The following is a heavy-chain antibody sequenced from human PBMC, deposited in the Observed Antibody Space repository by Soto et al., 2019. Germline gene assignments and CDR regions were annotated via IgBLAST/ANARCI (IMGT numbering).Heavy chain of an antibody. D-gene: IGHD4-17*01. V-gene: IGHV4-31*03. CDR3: ARAGHDYGGNRAYFDY. Sequence: QVQLQESGPGLVKPSQTLSLTCTVSGGSISSGGYYWSWIRQHPGKGREWIGYIYYSGSTYYNPSLKSRVTISVDTSKNQFSLKLSSVTAADTAVYYCARAGHDYGGNRAYFDYWGQGTLVTVSS. CDR1: GGSISSGGYY. J-gene: IGHJ4*02. CDR2: IYYSGST.